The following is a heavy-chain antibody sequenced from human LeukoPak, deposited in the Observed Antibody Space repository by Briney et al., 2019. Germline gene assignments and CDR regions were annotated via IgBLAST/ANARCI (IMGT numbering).Heavy chain of an antibody. J-gene: IGHJ3*02. D-gene: IGHD6-19*01. CDR3: ARVPPQWLPNRDAFDI. CDR1: GFDFYNFA. CDR2: ISGDGFFTT. Sequence: GGSLRLSCAASGFDFYNFALSWIRQAPGRGLEWVSVISGDGFFTTKYAASVKGRFTISRDDSKNSLYLQMNSLRAEDTAVYYCARVPPQWLPNRDAFDIWGQGTMVTVSS. V-gene: IGHV3-23*01.